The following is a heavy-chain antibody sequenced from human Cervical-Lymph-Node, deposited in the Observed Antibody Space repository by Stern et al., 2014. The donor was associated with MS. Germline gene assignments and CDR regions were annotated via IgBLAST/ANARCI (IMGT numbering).Heavy chain of an antibody. D-gene: IGHD3-16*01. CDR3: AAIGPLMEGAAFDI. J-gene: IGHJ3*02. Sequence: VQLVESGPGLVKPSQTLSLSCTVSGAPVNSGGYYWTWIRPVPGKGLEWIGYIHHRGAPFYNPPLKSRVTISVDPSENQVSLMLSSVTAADTAVYYCAAIGPLMEGAAFDIWGQGTLVTVSS. CDR2: IHHRGAP. V-gene: IGHV4-31*03. CDR1: GAPVNSGGYY.